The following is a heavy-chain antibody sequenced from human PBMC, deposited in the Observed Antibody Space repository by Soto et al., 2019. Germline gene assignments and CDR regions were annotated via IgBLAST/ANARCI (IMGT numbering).Heavy chain of an antibody. CDR3: ARQTTYSSSWFDF. CDR1: GVSIINYY. V-gene: IGHV4-4*07. D-gene: IGHD6-13*01. J-gene: IGHJ5*01. CDR2: IYSSGSS. Sequence: SATLSLTGTGSGVSIINYYWSWIRHPAGKGLEWVGRIYSSGSSSYNPSLKSRLTMSVDTSKNQFTLKLGSVTAADTALYYCARQTTYSSSWFDFWGHGTLVTVSS.